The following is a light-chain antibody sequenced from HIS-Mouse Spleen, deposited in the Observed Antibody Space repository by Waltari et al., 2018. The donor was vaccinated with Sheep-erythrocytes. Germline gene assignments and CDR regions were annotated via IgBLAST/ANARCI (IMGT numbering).Light chain of an antibody. Sequence: QSALTQPHSASGSPGQSVTISCSGTSSDVGGHNYLSWYQQHPGKAPKLMIYEVSKRPSGVPDRFSGSKSGNTASLTVSGLQAEDEADYYCSSYAGSNNYVFGTGTKVTVL. V-gene: IGLV2-8*01. CDR3: SSYAGSNNYV. CDR1: SSDVGGHNY. J-gene: IGLJ1*01. CDR2: EVS.